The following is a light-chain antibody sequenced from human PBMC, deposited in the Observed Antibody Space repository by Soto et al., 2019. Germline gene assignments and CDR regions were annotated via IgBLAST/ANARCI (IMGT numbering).Light chain of an antibody. CDR3: QHYNSYSEA. CDR2: KAS. CDR1: QTISSW. Sequence: DIQMTQSPSTLSGSVGDRVTITCRASQTISSWLAWYQQKPGKAPKLLIYKASTLKSGVPSTFSGSGSGTEFTLTISILQPGDFATYYCQHYNSYSEAFGQGTKVDIK. V-gene: IGKV1-5*03. J-gene: IGKJ1*01.